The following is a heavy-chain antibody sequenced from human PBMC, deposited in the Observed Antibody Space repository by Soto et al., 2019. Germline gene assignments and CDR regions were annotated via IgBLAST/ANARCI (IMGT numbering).Heavy chain of an antibody. CDR3: ARGGNVGSGSNFDY. V-gene: IGHV1-69*04. J-gene: IGHJ4*02. CDR1: GYTFTSYD. CDR2: IIPILGIA. Sequence: SVKVSCKASGYTFTSYDINWVRQATGQGLEWMGRIIPILGIANYAQKFQGRVTITADKSTSTAYMELSSLRSEDTAVYYCARGGNVGSGSNFDYWGQGTLVTVSS. D-gene: IGHD3-10*01.